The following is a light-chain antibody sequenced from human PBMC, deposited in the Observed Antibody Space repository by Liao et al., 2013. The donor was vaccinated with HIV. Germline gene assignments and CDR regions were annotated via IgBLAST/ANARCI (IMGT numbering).Light chain of an antibody. CDR2: QDT. CDR3: QAWDSSAEVV. J-gene: IGLJ2*01. CDR1: ELGNKN. V-gene: IGLV3-1*01. Sequence: SFELTQPPSVSVSPGQTASVTCSGDELGNKNICWYQQKPGQSPVLVIFQDTKRPSEIPERFSGSSSGNTATLTISGTQPVDEAEYFCQAWDSSAEVVFGGGTTLTVL.